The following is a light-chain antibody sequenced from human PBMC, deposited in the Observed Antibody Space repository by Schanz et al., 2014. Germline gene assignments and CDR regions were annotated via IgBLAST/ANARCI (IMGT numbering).Light chain of an antibody. J-gene: IGLJ3*02. CDR1: TSDIGSYDF. V-gene: IGLV2-23*01. CDR2: EGS. CDR3: CAYAGSNIPV. Sequence: QSALTQPXSVSGAPGQSITISCTGTTSDIGSYDFVSWYRQHPGEAPKLMIYEGSKRPSGVSNRFSASKSGNTASLTISGLQAEDEADYYCCAYAGSNIPVFGGGTKLTV.